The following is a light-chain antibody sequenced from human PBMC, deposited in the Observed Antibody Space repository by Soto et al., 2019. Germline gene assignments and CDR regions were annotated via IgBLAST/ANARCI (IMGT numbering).Light chain of an antibody. J-gene: IGLJ3*02. CDR1: SSDVGGYNY. CDR2: EVS. V-gene: IGLV2-14*01. Sequence: QSALTQPASVSGSPGQSITISCTGTSSDVGGYNYVSWYQQHPGKAPKLIIYEVSNRPSGVSNRFSGSKSGNTASLTISGLQAVNGANYCCSSYTTSSTWVFGGGTKLHVL. CDR3: SSYTTSSTWV.